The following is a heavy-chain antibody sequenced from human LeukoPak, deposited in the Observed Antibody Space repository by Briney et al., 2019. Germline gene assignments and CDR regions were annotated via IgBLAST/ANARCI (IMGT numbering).Heavy chain of an antibody. D-gene: IGHD4/OR15-4a*01. CDR2: IYHSGST. CDR3: ASIASDSGAFDI. V-gene: IGHV4-30-2*01. CDR1: GGSISSGGYS. Sequence: SETLSLTCAVSGGSISSGGYSWSWIRQPPGKGLEWIGYIYHSGSTYYNPSLKSRVTISVDRSKNQFSLKLSSVTAADTAVYYCASIASDSGAFDIWGQGTMVTVSS. J-gene: IGHJ3*02.